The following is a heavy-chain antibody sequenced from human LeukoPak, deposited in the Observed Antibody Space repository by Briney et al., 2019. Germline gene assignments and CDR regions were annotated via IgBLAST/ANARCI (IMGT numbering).Heavy chain of an antibody. D-gene: IGHD3-10*01. J-gene: IGHJ3*02. V-gene: IGHV4-59*01. CDR1: GGSISSYY. Sequence: SETLSLTCTVSGGSISSYYWSWIRQPPGKGLEWIGYIYYSGSTNYSPSLKSRVTISVDASKNQFSLKLSSVTAADTAVYYCARFRNFYGSGSYYNDAFDIWGQGTMVTVSS. CDR2: IYYSGST. CDR3: ARFRNFYGSGSYYNDAFDI.